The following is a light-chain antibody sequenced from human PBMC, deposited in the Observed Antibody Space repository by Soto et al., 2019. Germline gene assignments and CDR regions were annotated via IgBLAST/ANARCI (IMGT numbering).Light chain of an antibody. V-gene: IGLV2-14*03. CDR1: SSDIGIYYH. CDR3: ISYTDRQSYL. Sequence: QSVLTQPASVSGSPGQSITISCSGTSSDIGIYYHVAWYQQFPGKSPKLIIYAVSDRPSGVYDRFSGYKSGISAYLTISGLQTEDEADYYCISYTDRQSYLFGTGTKVTV. CDR2: AVS. J-gene: IGLJ1*01.